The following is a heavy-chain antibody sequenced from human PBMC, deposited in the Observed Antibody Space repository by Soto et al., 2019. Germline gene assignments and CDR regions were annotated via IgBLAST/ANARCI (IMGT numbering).Heavy chain of an antibody. D-gene: IGHD6-25*01. J-gene: IGHJ2*01. V-gene: IGHV1-69*12. CDR2: IIPLFGRA. Sequence: QVQLVQSGAEVKKPGSSVKVSCKASGGTFSSYAISWVRQAPGQGLEWMGGIIPLFGRANYAQKFQGRVTITAAASTSTGDMELSSLRSEDTAVYYCAQTLGLAAAGPGRFDLWGRGTLVTVSS. CDR1: GGTFSSYA. CDR3: AQTLGLAAAGPGRFDL.